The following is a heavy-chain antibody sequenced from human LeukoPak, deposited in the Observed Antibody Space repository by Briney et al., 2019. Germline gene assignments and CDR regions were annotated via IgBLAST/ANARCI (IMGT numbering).Heavy chain of an antibody. V-gene: IGHV3-21*01. J-gene: IGHJ4*02. D-gene: IGHD5-12*01. Sequence: GGSLRLSCAASGFTFSNYSMNWVRQAPGKGLEWVSSISSSSSYIYYADSVKGRFTISRDNAKNSLYLQMNSLRAEDTAVYYCARGVDIVATTHFDYWGQGTLVTVSS. CDR1: GFTFSNYS. CDR2: ISSSSSYI. CDR3: ARGVDIVATTHFDY.